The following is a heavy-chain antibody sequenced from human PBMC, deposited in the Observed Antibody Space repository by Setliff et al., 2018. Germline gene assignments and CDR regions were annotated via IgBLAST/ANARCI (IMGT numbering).Heavy chain of an antibody. J-gene: IGHJ4*02. V-gene: IGHV4-4*08. CDR3: ATLGDSSVGY. CDR2: IDRSGNT. Sequence: PSETLSLTCTVSGGSISSYYWSWIRQPPGKGLEWIGHIDRSGNTNFNPSLKSRFTVSRDNAKNSLYLQMNSLGDEDTAVYYCATLGDSSVGYWGQGTLVTVSS. D-gene: IGHD6-6*01. CDR1: GGSISSYY.